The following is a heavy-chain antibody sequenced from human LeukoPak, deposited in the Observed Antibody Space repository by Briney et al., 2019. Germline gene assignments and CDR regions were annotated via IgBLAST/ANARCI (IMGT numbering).Heavy chain of an antibody. CDR1: GVTLDGYA. D-gene: IGHD1-1*01. Sequence: GGSLRLSCVASGVTLDGYALHWVRQAPGKGLEWISCISGDGDNIYYADSVRGRFTISRDNSINSLYPQMTSLRAEDTAFYYCAKGVRSGPWYNSFDSWGQGTLVTVSS. CDR2: ISGDGDNI. V-gene: IGHV3-43*02. CDR3: AKGVRSGPWYNSFDS. J-gene: IGHJ5*01.